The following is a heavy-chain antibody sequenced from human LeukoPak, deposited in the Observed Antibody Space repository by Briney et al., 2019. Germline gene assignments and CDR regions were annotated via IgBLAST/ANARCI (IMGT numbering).Heavy chain of an antibody. CDR2: IYSGGST. V-gene: IGHV3-53*01. CDR3: ARDRGYGSGTYNWFDP. D-gene: IGHD3-10*01. J-gene: IGHJ5*02. CDR1: GFTVSGNY. Sequence: PGGSLRLSCAASGFTVSGNYMSWVRQAPGKGLEWVSVIYSGGSTYYADSVKGRFIISRDNSKNTLYLQMNSLRVEDTAVYYCARDRGYGSGTYNWFDPWGQGTLVTASS.